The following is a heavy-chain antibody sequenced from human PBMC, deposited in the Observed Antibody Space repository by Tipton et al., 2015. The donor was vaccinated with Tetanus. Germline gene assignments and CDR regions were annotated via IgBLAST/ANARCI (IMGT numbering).Heavy chain of an antibody. V-gene: IGHV3-53*01. J-gene: IGHJ4*02. CDR2: IYSGSTT. CDR1: GFTVTSTY. D-gene: IGHD6-19*01. Sequence: SLRLSCAASGFTVTSTYMAWVRQTPGKGLEWVSSIYSGSTTYYRDSVGGRFTISRDSSKNSFHLQLNNLRDEDTAIYFCARAPFDFSDYFDLWGQGTPVTVSS. CDR3: ARAPFDFSDYFDL.